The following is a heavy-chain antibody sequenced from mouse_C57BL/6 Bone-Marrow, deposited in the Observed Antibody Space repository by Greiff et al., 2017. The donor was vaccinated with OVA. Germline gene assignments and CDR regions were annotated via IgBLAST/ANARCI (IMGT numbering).Heavy chain of an antibody. CDR3: TNWDWFAY. V-gene: IGHV14-4*01. CDR2: IDPENGDT. J-gene: IGHJ3*01. CDR1: GFNIKDDY. Sequence: VQLKESGAELVRPGASVKLSCTASGFNIKDDYMHWVKQRPEQGLEWIGWIDPENGDTEYASKFQGKATITADTSSNTAYLQLSSLTSEDTAVYYCTNWDWFAYWGQGTLVTVSA. D-gene: IGHD4-1*01.